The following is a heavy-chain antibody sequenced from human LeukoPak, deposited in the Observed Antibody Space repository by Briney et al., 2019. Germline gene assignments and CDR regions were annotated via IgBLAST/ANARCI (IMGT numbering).Heavy chain of an antibody. J-gene: IGHJ4*02. Sequence: PGGCLRLSCAASGFTVSNYWMSWVSQAPGRGLEWVAHIKLDGSEEHYIDSVKARFIISRDNAKNSLSLQMDSLRAEDTAVYYCVRDGGVSGYDLLDYWGQGTLVTVSS. CDR2: IKLDGSEE. D-gene: IGHD5-12*01. CDR1: GFTVSNYW. V-gene: IGHV3-7*01. CDR3: VRDGGVSGYDLLDY.